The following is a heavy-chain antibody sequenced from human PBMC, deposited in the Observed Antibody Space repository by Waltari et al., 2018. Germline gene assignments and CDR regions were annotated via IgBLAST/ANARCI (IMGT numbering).Heavy chain of an antibody. V-gene: IGHV3-23*01. CDR3: AKDKQQLGLRIFDY. D-gene: IGHD6-13*01. J-gene: IGHJ4*02. CDR1: GFTFSSYA. Sequence: EVQLLESGGGLVQPGGSLRLSCAASGFTFSSYAMSWVRQAPGKGLEWVSALSGSGGSTDYADSVKGRFTISRDNSKNTLYLQMNSLRAEDTAVYYCAKDKQQLGLRIFDYWGQGTLVTVSS. CDR2: LSGSGGST.